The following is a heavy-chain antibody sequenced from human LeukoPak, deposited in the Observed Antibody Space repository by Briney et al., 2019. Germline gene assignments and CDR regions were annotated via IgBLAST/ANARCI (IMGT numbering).Heavy chain of an antibody. D-gene: IGHD3-10*01. CDR3: ARDRVHMVRGVITPTFDY. CDR2: ISAYNGNT. J-gene: IGHJ4*02. Sequence: ASVKVSCKASGYTFTSYGISWVRQAPGQGLKRMGWISAYNGNTNYAQKLQGRVTMTTDTSTSTAYMELRSLRSDDTAVYYCARDRVHMVRGVITPTFDYWGQGTLVTVSS. V-gene: IGHV1-18*01. CDR1: GYTFTSYG.